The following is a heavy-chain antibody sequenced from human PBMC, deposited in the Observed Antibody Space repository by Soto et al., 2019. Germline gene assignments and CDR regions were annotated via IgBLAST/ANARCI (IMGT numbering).Heavy chain of an antibody. CDR3: ARGYGSGSYWAY. CDR2: IERGGST. Sequence: SETLSLTCSVYGGSFSVYYWSWGRQPPGKGLEWIGEIERGGSTNYNPSLKSRVTISVDTSKNQFSLKVNSVTAADTAVYYCARGYGSGSYWAYWGQGTLVTVSS. J-gene: IGHJ4*02. CDR1: GGSFSVYY. V-gene: IGHV4-34*01. D-gene: IGHD3-10*01.